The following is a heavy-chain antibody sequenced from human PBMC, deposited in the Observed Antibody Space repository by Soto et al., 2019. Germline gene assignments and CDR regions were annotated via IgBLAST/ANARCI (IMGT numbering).Heavy chain of an antibody. CDR2: IWYDGSNK. V-gene: IGHV3-33*01. CDR3: ARDGGSGSYYMDY. CDR1: GFTFSSYG. D-gene: IGHD3-10*01. Sequence: QVQLVESGGGVVQPGRSLRLSCAASGFTFSSYGMHWVRQAPGKGLEGVAVIWYDGSNKYYADSVKGRFTISRDNSKNTLYLQMNSLRAEDTAVYYCARDGGSGSYYMDYWGQGTLVTVSS. J-gene: IGHJ4*02.